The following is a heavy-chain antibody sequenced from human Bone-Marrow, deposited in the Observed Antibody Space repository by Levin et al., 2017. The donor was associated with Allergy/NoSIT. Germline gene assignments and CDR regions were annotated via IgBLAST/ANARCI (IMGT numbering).Heavy chain of an antibody. CDR3: ASHRCTSAARSALLFDS. CDR1: GASVSSDGHF. D-gene: IGHD2-8*02. Sequence: SQTLSLTCTVSGASVSSDGHFWTWIRQFPGQGLEWIGYVYYSGSTNYNRSLKSRVTMSVDTTNSQFSLKLKSVTAADTAMYYCASHRCTSAARSALLFDSWGHGTLVTVSS. J-gene: IGHJ4*01. CDR2: VYYSGST. V-gene: IGHV4-61*08.